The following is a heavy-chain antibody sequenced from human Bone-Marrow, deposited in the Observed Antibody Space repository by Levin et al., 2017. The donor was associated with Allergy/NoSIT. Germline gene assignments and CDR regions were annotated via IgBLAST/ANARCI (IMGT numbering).Heavy chain of an antibody. CDR3: ARTRVYYDFWSGYYAYYYYYMDV. J-gene: IGHJ6*03. D-gene: IGHD3-3*01. CDR1: GFSLSTSGMC. CDR2: IDWDDDK. V-gene: IGHV2-70*01. Sequence: QTLSLTCTFSGFSLSTSGMCVSWIRQPPGKALEWLALIDWDDDKYYSTSLKTRLTISKDTSKNQVVLTMTNMDPVDTATYYCARTRVYYDFWSGYYAYYYYYMDVWGKGTTVTVSS.